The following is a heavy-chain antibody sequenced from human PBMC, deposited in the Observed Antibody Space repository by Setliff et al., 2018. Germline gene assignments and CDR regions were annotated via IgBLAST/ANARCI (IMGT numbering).Heavy chain of an antibody. CDR3: ARDRYYNSWSGTSITAPHDAFDI. CDR2: INPSGGLT. D-gene: IGHD3-3*01. J-gene: IGHJ3*02. V-gene: IGHV1-46*03. CDR1: GYTLTNYY. Sequence: ASVKVSCKASGYTLTNYYMHWVRQAPGQGLEWMGIINPSGGLTRYAQKFQGRVTMTRGTSTSTVYMEVSSLRSEDTAVYYCARDRYYNSWSGTSITAPHDAFDIWGQGTMVTVSS.